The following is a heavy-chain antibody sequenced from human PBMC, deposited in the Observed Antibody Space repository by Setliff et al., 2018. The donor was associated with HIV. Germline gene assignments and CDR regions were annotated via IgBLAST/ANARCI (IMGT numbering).Heavy chain of an antibody. V-gene: IGHV4-38-2*01. CDR3: ARTSIRSGWGRNNWFDP. D-gene: IGHD6-19*01. CDR1: GYSISSGYY. J-gene: IGHJ5*02. Sequence: SETLSLTCAVSGYSISSGYYWGWIRQPPGKGLEWIATIYHSGSTYYNPSLKSRVTISVDTSKNHFSLKLSSLTAADTALYYCARTSIRSGWGRNNWFDPWGQGTLVTVSS. CDR2: IYHSGST.